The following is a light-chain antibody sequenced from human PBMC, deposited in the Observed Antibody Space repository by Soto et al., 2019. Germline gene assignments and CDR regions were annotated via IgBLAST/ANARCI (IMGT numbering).Light chain of an antibody. Sequence: IQLTQSPSSLSASTGDRVTITCRASQGISSYLAWYQQKPGKAPNLLMYAASTLQSGVPSRFSGGESGTEYTLTISSLQPEDSATYYCQQLYIFPLTFGQGTRLEIK. V-gene: IGKV1-8*01. CDR3: QQLYIFPLT. J-gene: IGKJ5*01. CDR2: AAS. CDR1: QGISSY.